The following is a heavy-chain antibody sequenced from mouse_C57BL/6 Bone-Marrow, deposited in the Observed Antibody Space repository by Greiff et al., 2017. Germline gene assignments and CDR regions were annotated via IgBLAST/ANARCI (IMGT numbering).Heavy chain of an antibody. CDR3: TTDGSGRYFDV. CDR2: IDPENGDT. CDR1: GFNIKDDY. V-gene: IGHV14-4*01. J-gene: IGHJ1*03. D-gene: IGHD1-1*01. Sequence: EVQLQQSGAELVRPGASVKLSCTASGFNIKDDYMHWVKQRPEQGLEWIGWIDPENGDTEYASKFQGKATITADTSSNTAYLQLSSLTSEDTAVYYCTTDGSGRYFDVWGTGTTVTVSS.